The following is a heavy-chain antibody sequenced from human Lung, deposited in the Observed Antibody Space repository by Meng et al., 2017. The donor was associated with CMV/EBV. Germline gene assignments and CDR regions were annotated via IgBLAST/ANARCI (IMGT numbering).Heavy chain of an antibody. V-gene: IGHV3-72*01. D-gene: IGHD1-26*01. CDR1: GFILSDHY. CDR2: AANKANRYTT. J-gene: IGHJ3*02. CDR3: TRGHSGIDIYAFDI. Sequence: SCAGSGFILSDHYIDWVRQAPGKGLEWIGRAANKANRYTTEYAASVKGRFTFSRYDSENSLYLQMNSLKSEDTAVYYCTRGHSGIDIYAFDIWCQGTVVTVSS.